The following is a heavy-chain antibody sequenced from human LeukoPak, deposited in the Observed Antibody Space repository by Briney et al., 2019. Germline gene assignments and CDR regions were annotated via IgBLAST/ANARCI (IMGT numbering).Heavy chain of an antibody. J-gene: IGHJ3*02. Sequence: SETLSLTCTVPGGSISSSSYYWGWIRQPPGKGLEWIGSIYYSGSTNYNPSLKSRVTISVDTSKNQFSLKLSSVTAADTAVYYCAREALGANGLAFDIWGQGTMVTVSS. CDR2: IYYSGST. CDR3: AREALGANGLAFDI. CDR1: GGSISSSSYY. D-gene: IGHD1-26*01. V-gene: IGHV4-39*07.